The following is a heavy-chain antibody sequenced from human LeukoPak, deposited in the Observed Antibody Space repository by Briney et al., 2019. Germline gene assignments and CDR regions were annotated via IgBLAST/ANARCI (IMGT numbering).Heavy chain of an antibody. CDR3: GRGIRSDPTYSSGWYAVDY. CDR2: IYPSSVGT. J-gene: IGHJ4*02. V-gene: IGHV1-46*01. Sequence: GASVKVSCKASGYTFTSYYMHWVRQAPGQGLEWMGIIYPSSVGTSYAQKFQGRVTMTRDTSTSTVYMELSSLRSEDTAVYYCGRGIRSDPTYSSGWYAVDYWGQGTLVTVSS. CDR1: GYTFTSYY. D-gene: IGHD6-19*01.